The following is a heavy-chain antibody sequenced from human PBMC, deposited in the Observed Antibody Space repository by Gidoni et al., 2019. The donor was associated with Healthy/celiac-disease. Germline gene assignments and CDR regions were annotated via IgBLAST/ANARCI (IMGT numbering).Heavy chain of an antibody. CDR3: ARLVFPRNRVVPAAITAFDI. V-gene: IGHV4-39*01. CDR1: GGSISSSSYY. D-gene: IGHD2-2*02. J-gene: IGHJ3*02. CDR2: IYYSGST. Sequence: QLQLQESGPGLVKPSETLSLTCTVSGGSISSSSYYSGWIRQPPGKGLEWIGSIYYSGSTYYNPSLKSRVTISVDTSKNQFSLKLSSVTAADTAVYYCARLVFPRNRVVPAAITAFDIWGQGTMVTVSS.